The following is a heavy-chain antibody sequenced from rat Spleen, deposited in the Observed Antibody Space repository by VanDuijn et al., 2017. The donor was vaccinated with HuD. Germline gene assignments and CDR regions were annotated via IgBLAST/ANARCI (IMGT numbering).Heavy chain of an antibody. CDR2: ISYDGSTT. Sequence: EVQLVESGGGLVQPARSMKLSCAASGFTFTNYDMVWVRQAPTKGLKWVASISYDGSTTYYRDSVKGRFTISRDNAKSTLYLQMDSLRSEDTATYYCARPNYGYPFAYWGQGTLVTVSS. CDR3: ARPNYGYPFAY. J-gene: IGHJ3*01. V-gene: IGHV5-25*01. D-gene: IGHD1-11*01. CDR1: GFTFTNYD.